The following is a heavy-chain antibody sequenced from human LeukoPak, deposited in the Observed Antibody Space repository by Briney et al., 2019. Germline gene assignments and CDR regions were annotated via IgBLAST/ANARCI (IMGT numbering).Heavy chain of an antibody. CDR3: ARDLYSSGWEDYYYYYGMDV. CDR2: ISYDGSNK. V-gene: IGHV3-30*04. J-gene: IGHJ6*04. CDR1: GFTFSSYA. Sequence: PGRSLRLSCAASGFTFSSYAMHWVRQAPGKGLEWVAVISYDGSNKYYADSVKGRFTISRDNSKNTLYLQMNSLRAEDTAVYYCARDLYSSGWEDYYYYYGMDVWGKGTTVTVSS. D-gene: IGHD6-19*01.